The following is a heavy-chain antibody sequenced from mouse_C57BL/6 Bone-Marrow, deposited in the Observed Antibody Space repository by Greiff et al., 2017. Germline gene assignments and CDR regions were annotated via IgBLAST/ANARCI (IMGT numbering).Heavy chain of an antibody. CDR2: FHPYNDDT. V-gene: IGHV1-47*01. Sequence: LQQSGAELVKPGASVKMSCKASGYTFTTYPIEWMKQNHGKSLEWIGNFHPYNDDTKYNEKFKGKATLTVEKSSNTVYLALSRLTSDDSAVYYCARSSTFFYYFDYWGQGTTLTVSS. CDR1: GYTFTTYP. D-gene: IGHD5-1*01. CDR3: ARSSTFFYYFDY. J-gene: IGHJ2*01.